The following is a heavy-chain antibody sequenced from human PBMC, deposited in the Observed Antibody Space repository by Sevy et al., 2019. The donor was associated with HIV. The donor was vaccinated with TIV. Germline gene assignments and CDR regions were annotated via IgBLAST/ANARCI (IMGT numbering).Heavy chain of an antibody. V-gene: IGHV3-23*01. D-gene: IGHD3-3*01. Sequence: GGSLRLSCVASGLTISDYVLYWVRQAPGKGLEWVSAITESDADITYADSVKGRFNVSRDNSKNTVYLQMGSLRAEDTAIYYCAKLGVRVATGGTDYWGQGTQVTVSS. CDR2: ITESDADI. J-gene: IGHJ4*02. CDR3: AKLGVRVATGGTDY. CDR1: GLTISDYV.